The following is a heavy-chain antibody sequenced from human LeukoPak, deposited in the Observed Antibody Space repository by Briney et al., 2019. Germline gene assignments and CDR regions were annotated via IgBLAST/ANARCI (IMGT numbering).Heavy chain of an antibody. V-gene: IGHV4-4*07. D-gene: IGHD6-6*01. CDR1: CGSHRGYH. Sequence: SDTLSLTCSLSCGSHRGYHWLWTPHPAGKELEGIGRIFYSEHTNYNPPLKSRITMSVDTSKNQFSLKLSAVTAADTAVYYCARGPVTARSNAFDIWGQGTMVTVSS. CDR3: ARGPVTARSNAFDI. CDR2: IFYSEHT. J-gene: IGHJ3*02.